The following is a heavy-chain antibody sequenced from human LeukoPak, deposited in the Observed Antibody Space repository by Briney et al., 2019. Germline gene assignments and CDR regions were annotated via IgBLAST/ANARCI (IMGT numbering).Heavy chain of an antibody. D-gene: IGHD2-15*01. CDR3: ARGWVFCSGGSCYEAPDY. Sequence: SETLSLTCAVYGGSFSGYYWSWIRQPPGKGLEWIGEINHSGSTNYNPSLKSRVTISVDTSKNQFSLKLTSVTAADTAVYYCARGWVFCSGGSCYEAPDYWGQGTLVTVSS. J-gene: IGHJ4*02. CDR1: GGSFSGYY. V-gene: IGHV4-34*01. CDR2: INHSGST.